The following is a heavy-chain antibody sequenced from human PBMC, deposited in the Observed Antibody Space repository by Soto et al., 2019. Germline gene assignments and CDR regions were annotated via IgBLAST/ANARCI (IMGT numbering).Heavy chain of an antibody. CDR2: ISSSSSTI. J-gene: IGHJ4*02. Sequence: EVQLVESGGGLVQPGGSLRLSCAASGFTFSSYSVNWVRQAPGKGLEWVSYISSSSSTIYYADSVKGRFTISRDNAKNSLYLQMNSLRAEDTAVYYCAREKKYYGDFFGYCGQGTLVTVSS. CDR3: AREKKYYGDFFGY. D-gene: IGHD4-17*01. V-gene: IGHV3-48*01. CDR1: GFTFSSYS.